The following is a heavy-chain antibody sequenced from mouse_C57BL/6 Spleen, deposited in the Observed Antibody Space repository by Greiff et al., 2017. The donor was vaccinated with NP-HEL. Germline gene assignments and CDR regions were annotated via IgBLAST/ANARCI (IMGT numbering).Heavy chain of an antibody. D-gene: IGHD1-1*01. CDR3: TRDPITTVVAPYYAMDY. V-gene: IGHV5-9-1*02. Sequence: EVQVVESGEGLVKPGGSLKLSCAASGFTFSSYAMSWVRQTPEKRLEWVAYISSGGDYIYYADTVKGRFTISRDNARNTLYLQMSRLKSEDTAMYYCTRDPITTVVAPYYAMDYWGQGTSVTVSS. CDR1: GFTFSSYA. CDR2: ISSGGDYI. J-gene: IGHJ4*01.